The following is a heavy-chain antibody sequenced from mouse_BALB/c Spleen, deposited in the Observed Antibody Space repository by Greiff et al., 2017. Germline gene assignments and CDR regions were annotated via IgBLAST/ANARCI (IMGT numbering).Heavy chain of an antibody. CDR1: GYTFTNYW. CDR3: ARKAFTTASYYAMDY. D-gene: IGHD1-2*01. V-gene: IGHV1-63*02. CDR2: IYPGGGYT. J-gene: IGHJ4*01. Sequence: VQLQESGAELVRPGTSVKISCKASGYTFTNYWLGWVKQRPGHGLEWIGDIYPGGGYTNYNEKFKGKATLTADTSSSTAYMQLSSLTSEDSAVYFCARKAFTTASYYAMDYWGQGTSVTVSS.